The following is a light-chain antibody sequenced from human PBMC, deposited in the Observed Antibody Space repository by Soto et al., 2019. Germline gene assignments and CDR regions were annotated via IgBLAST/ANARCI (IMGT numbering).Light chain of an antibody. CDR2: GAS. V-gene: IGKV3-15*01. CDR1: QSVNSN. CDR3: HQYNNWQGA. Sequence: ERVMTQSPATLSVSPGERATLSCRASQSVNSNLAWYQQKPGQAPRLLIYGASTRATGIPARFSGSGSGTEFTLTISSLQSEDFAVYYCHQYNNWQGAFGQGTKVDIK. J-gene: IGKJ1*01.